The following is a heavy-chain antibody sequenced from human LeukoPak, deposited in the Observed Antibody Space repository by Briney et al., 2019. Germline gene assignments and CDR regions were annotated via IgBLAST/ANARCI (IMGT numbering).Heavy chain of an antibody. CDR2: ITGSGGST. D-gene: IGHD3-22*01. Sequence: GGSLRLSCAASGFTFSSFAMNWVRQAPGKGLEWVSAITGSGGSTYYADSVKGRFTISRDNSKNTLYLQMNSLRAEDTAVYYCAKTPRYYYDSSGYYSIFDYWGQGTLVTVSS. CDR1: GFTFSSFA. CDR3: AKTPRYYYDSSGYYSIFDY. V-gene: IGHV3-23*01. J-gene: IGHJ4*02.